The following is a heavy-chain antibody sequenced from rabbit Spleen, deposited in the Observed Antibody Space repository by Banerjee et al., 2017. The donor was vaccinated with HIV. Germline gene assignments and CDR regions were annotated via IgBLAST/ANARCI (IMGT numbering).Heavy chain of an antibody. CDR3: GRTYNVYDYVDL. J-gene: IGHJ4*01. CDR1: GFSFSSSYY. Sequence: GESGGDLVKPGASLTLTCTASGFSFSSSYYMCWVRQAPGKRPEWVACIYIGDGSTYYASWVNGRFSISRSTSLNTVTLQMTSLTAADTATYFCGRTYNVYDYVDLWGQGTLVTVS. V-gene: IGHV1S47*01. D-gene: IGHD6-1*01. CDR2: IYIGDGST.